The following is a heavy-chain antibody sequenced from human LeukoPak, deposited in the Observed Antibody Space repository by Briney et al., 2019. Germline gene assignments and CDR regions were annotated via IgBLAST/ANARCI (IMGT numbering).Heavy chain of an antibody. J-gene: IGHJ4*02. V-gene: IGHV5-51*01. CDR3: ARAFYSSGFFFDY. CDR2: IYPGDSDT. D-gene: IGHD6-19*01. CDR1: GYSFTSHW. Sequence: GESLKISCKGSGYSFTSHWIGWVRQMPGKGLEWMGIIYPGDSDTRYSPSFQGQVTISADKSINTAYLQWSSLKASDTAMYFCARAFYSSGFFFDYWGQGTLVTVSS.